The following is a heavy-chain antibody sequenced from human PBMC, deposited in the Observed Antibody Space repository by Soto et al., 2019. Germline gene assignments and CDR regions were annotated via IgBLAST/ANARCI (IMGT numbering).Heavy chain of an antibody. J-gene: IGHJ6*02. CDR3: TRNYYDSSGYYYLYYYGVDV. Sequence: HPVGSLRLSCTASGFTFGDYAMSWVRQAPGKGLEWVGFIRSKAYGGTTEYAASVKGRFTISRDDSKSIAYLQMNSLKTEDTAVYYCTRNYYDSSGYYYLYYYGVDVWGQGTTVTVSS. D-gene: IGHD3-22*01. CDR2: IRSKAYGGTT. V-gene: IGHV3-49*04. CDR1: GFTFGDYA.